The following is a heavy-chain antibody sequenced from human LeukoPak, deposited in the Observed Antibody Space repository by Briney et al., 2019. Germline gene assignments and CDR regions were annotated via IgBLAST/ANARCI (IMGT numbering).Heavy chain of an antibody. V-gene: IGHV1-24*01. Sequence: ASVKVSCKVSGYTLTELSMHWVRQAPGKGLEWMGGFDPEDGETIYAQKFQGRVTMTEDTSTDTAYMEPSSLRSEDTAVYYCARQTRGKRSDWFDPWGQGTLVTVSS. CDR3: ARQTRGKRSDWFDP. J-gene: IGHJ5*02. CDR1: GYTLTELS. CDR2: FDPEDGET.